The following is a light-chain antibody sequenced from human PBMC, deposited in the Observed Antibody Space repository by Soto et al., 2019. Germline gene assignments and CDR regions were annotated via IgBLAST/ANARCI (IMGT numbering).Light chain of an antibody. J-gene: IGLJ1*01. CDR3: SSYTSSSSYV. Sequence: LTQPPSVSGSPGQSVTISCTGTSSDVGSYNRVSWYQQPPGTAPKLMIYEVSNRPSGVPDRFSGSKSGNTASLTISGLQAEDEADYYCSSYTSSSSYVFGTGTKLTVL. CDR2: EVS. V-gene: IGLV2-18*02. CDR1: SSDVGSYNR.